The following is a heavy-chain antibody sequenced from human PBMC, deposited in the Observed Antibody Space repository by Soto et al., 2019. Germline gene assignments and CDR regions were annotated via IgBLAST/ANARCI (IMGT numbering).Heavy chain of an antibody. J-gene: IGHJ4*02. CDR2: VYYSGST. D-gene: IGHD3-22*01. V-gene: IGHV4-39*01. CDR3: ARHQYYYDSSGYTLDY. Sequence: SETLSITCTVSGGSISSSTYYWGWIRQPPGKGLEWIGSVYYSGSTYYNPSLKSRVTISVDTSNNQFSLKLNSVTAADTAVYYCARHQYYYDSSGYTLDYWGQGTLVTVSS. CDR1: GGSISSSTYY.